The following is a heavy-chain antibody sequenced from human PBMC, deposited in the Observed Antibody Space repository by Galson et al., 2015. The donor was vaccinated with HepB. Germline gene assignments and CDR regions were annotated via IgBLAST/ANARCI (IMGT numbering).Heavy chain of an antibody. CDR1: GYTFTSYY. D-gene: IGHD3-10*01. CDR2: INPSGGST. V-gene: IGHV1-46*01. Sequence: SVKVSCKASGYTFTSYYMHWVRQAPGQGLEWMGIINPSGGSTSYAQKFQGRVTMTRDTSTSTVYMELSSLRSEDTAVYYCARDPTSMVRGVISPLYYYYGMDVWGQGTPVTVSS. J-gene: IGHJ6*02. CDR3: ARDPTSMVRGVISPLYYYYGMDV.